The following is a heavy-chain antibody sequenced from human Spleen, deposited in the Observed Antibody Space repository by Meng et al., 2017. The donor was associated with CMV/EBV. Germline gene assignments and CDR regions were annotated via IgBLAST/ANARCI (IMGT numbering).Heavy chain of an antibody. CDR2: VIAELNIP. V-gene: IGHV1-69*02. D-gene: IGHD5-24*01. CDR1: GGRSTGDS. CDR3: VRSQGAGNYMPLLF. J-gene: IGHJ4*02. Sequence: KASGGRSTGDSVSWVRQAAGQGVERMGRVIAELNIPSYAAKFQGKITISADKSTTTVYMALSSLTSEDTAMYYCVRSQGAGNYMPLLFWGQGTLVTVSS.